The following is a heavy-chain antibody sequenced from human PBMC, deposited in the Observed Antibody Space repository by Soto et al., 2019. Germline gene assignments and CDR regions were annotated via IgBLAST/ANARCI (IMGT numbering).Heavy chain of an antibody. CDR1: GGSISSSSYY. CDR3: ARRPIFGVVTAIQH. D-gene: IGHD3-3*01. CDR2: IYYSGST. Sequence: SETLSLTCTVSGGSISSSSYYWGWIRQPPGKGLEWIGSIYYSGSTYYNTSLKSRVTISVDTSKNQFSLKLSSVTAANTAVYYCARRPIFGVVTAIQHWGQGTLVTVSS. V-gene: IGHV4-39*01. J-gene: IGHJ1*01.